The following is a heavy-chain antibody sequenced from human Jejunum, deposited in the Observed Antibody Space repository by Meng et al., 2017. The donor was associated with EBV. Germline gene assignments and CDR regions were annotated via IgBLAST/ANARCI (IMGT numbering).Heavy chain of an antibody. V-gene: IGHV6-1*01. CDR1: GDSVSSNSAA. D-gene: IGHD1-1*01. J-gene: IGHJ4*02. CDR2: TYYRSKWYN. CDR3: ARETTGGYYFDY. Sequence: QLHQSGPGLVKPSQHISRPCAISGDSVSSNSAAWNWIRQSPSRGLEWLGRTYYRSKWYNDYAQSVKSRLTINPDTSKNQFSLQLNSVTPEDTAVYFCARETTGGYYFDYWGQGTLVTVSS.